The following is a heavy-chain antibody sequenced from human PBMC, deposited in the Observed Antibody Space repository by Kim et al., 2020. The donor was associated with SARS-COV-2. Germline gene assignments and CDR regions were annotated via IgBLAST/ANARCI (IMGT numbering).Heavy chain of an antibody. D-gene: IGHD3-22*01. J-gene: IGHJ3*02. CDR3: ARATRYSNYYDSSGYWASGFDI. CDR1: GFTFSSYA. CDR2: ISYDGSNK. Sequence: GGSLRLSCAASGFTFSSYAMHWVRQAPGKGLEWVAVISYDGSNKYYADSVKGRFIISRDNSKNTLYLQMNSLRAEDTAVYYCARATRYSNYYDSSGYWASGFDIWGQGTMLTLSS. V-gene: IGHV3-30*04.